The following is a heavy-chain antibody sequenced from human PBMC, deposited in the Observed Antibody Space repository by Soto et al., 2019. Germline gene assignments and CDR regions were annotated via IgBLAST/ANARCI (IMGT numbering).Heavy chain of an antibody. Sequence: EVQLLESVGGLVQPGGSLRLSCAASGFTFSSYAMSWVRQAPGTGLEWVSTFRGTGDGTYYADSVRGRFTVSRDNSKNTLYLQMNGLRGGDTAVYYCAKGPDPVAFDIWGQGTMVTVSS. V-gene: IGHV3-23*01. CDR2: FRGTGDGT. CDR1: GFTFSSYA. CDR3: AKGPDPVAFDI. D-gene: IGHD4-17*01. J-gene: IGHJ3*02.